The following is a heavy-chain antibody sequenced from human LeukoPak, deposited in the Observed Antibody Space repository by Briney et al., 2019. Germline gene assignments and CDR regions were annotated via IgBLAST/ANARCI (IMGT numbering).Heavy chain of an antibody. Sequence: PSETLSLTCTVSGGSISSSSYYWVWIRQATGKGLEWIVSVCYSGSTYYNPSLKSPVTISADTSKNQFSLKLSSVTAADTAVYYCARQSYYYDSSGYLYYFDDWGQGTLVTASS. CDR3: ARQSYYYDSSGYLYYFDD. J-gene: IGHJ4*02. CDR1: GGSISSSSYY. D-gene: IGHD3-22*01. CDR2: VCYSGST. V-gene: IGHV4-39*01.